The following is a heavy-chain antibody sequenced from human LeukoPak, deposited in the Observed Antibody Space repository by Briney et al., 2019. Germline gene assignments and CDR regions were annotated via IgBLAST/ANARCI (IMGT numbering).Heavy chain of an antibody. D-gene: IGHD1-14*01. V-gene: IGHV3-30-3*01. CDR3: ARQTGAFDI. J-gene: IGHJ3*02. Sequence: GGSLRLSCAASGFTFSSYAMHWVRQAPGKGLEWVAVISYDGSNKYYADSVKGRFTISRDNSKNTLYLQMNSLRAEDTAVYYCARQTGAFDIWGQGTMVTVSS. CDR1: GFTFSSYA. CDR2: ISYDGSNK.